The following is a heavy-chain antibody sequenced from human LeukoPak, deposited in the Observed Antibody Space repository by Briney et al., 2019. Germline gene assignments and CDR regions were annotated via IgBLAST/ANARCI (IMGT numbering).Heavy chain of an antibody. CDR2: IYSGGST. CDR1: GFTVSSNY. V-gene: IGHV3-53*01. D-gene: IGHD3-3*01. Sequence: GGSLRLSCAASGFTVSSNYMSWVRQAPGKGLEWVSVIYSGGSTYYADSVKGRFTISRDNSKNTLYLQMNGLRAEDTAVYYCARTSFLEWLLTPGRYYMDVWGKGTTVTVSS. CDR3: ARTSFLEWLLTPGRYYMDV. J-gene: IGHJ6*03.